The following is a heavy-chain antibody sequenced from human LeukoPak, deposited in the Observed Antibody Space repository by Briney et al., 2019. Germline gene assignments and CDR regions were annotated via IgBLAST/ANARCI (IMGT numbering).Heavy chain of an antibody. CDR2: MNPNSGNT. D-gene: IGHD6-13*01. CDR3: ARGEIAAAGPYYYYYMDV. V-gene: IGHV1-8*01. Sequence: GASVKVSCKASGYTFTSYDINWVRQATGQGLEWMGWMNPNSGNTGYVQKFQGRVTITADESTSTAYMELSSLRSEDTAVYYCARGEIAAAGPYYYYYMDVWGKGTTVTVSS. CDR1: GYTFTSYD. J-gene: IGHJ6*03.